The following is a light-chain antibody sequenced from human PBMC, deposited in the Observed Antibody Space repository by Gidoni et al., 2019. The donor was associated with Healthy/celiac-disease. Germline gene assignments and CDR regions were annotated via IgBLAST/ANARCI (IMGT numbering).Light chain of an antibody. Sequence: SYELTQPPSVPVYPGQTASITCSGDQLGDKYACWYQQKPGQSPVLVIYQDSKRPSGIPERFSGSNSGNTATLTISGTQAMDEADYYCQAWDSSTAVVFGGGTKLTVL. CDR1: QLGDKY. CDR2: QDS. V-gene: IGLV3-1*01. J-gene: IGLJ2*01. CDR3: QAWDSSTAVV.